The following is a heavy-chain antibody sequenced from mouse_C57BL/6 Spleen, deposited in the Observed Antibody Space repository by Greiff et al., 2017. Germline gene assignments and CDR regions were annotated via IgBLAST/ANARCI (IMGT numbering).Heavy chain of an antibody. Sequence: VQLQQSGAELVKPGASVKISCKASGYAFSSYWMNWVKQRPGKGLEWIGQIYPGDGDTNYNGKFKGKATLTADKSSSTAYMQLSSLTSEDSAVYYCARSTTVDGGAWFAYWGQGTLVTVSA. J-gene: IGHJ3*01. CDR2: IYPGDGDT. CDR1: GYAFSSYW. D-gene: IGHD1-1*01. V-gene: IGHV1-80*01. CDR3: ARSTTVDGGAWFAY.